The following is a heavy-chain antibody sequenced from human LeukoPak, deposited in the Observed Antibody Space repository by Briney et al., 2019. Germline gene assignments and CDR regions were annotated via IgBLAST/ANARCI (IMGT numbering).Heavy chain of an antibody. CDR2: IIPILGIA. Sequence: SVKVSCKASGGTFSSYAISWVRQAPGQGLEWMGRIIPILGIANYAQKFQGRVTITADKSTSTAYMELSSLRSEDTAEYYCARERYSSSSGFDPWGQGTLVTVSS. V-gene: IGHV1-69*04. J-gene: IGHJ5*02. CDR1: GGTFSSYA. CDR3: ARERYSSSSGFDP. D-gene: IGHD6-6*01.